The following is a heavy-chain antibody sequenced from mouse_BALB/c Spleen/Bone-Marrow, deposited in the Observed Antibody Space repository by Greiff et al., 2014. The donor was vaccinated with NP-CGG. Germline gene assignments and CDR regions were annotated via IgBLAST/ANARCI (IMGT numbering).Heavy chain of an antibody. CDR3: ARRRYYYGAMDY. J-gene: IGHJ4*01. Sequence: VQLKESGPGLVKPSQSLSLTCTVTGYSITSDYAWNWIRQFPGNKLEWMGYISYSGSTSYNPSLKSRISITRDTSKNQFFLQLNSVTTEDTATYYCARRRYYYGAMDYWGQGTSVIVSS. V-gene: IGHV3-2*02. CDR1: GYSITSDYA. D-gene: IGHD1-1*01. CDR2: ISYSGST.